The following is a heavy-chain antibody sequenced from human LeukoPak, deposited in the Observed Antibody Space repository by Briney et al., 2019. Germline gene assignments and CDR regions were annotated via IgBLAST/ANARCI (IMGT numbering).Heavy chain of an antibody. CDR1: GFTFSGYG. Sequence: PGGSLRLSCAASGFTFSGYGMHWVRQAPGKGLEWVAVIAYDSNIKIYADSVRGRFTISRDNSKNTLYLQMNSLRDEDTAVYYCAKGDYYDSSGPDYWGQGTLVTVSS. V-gene: IGHV3-30*18. D-gene: IGHD3-22*01. CDR3: AKGDYYDSSGPDY. CDR2: IAYDSNIK. J-gene: IGHJ4*02.